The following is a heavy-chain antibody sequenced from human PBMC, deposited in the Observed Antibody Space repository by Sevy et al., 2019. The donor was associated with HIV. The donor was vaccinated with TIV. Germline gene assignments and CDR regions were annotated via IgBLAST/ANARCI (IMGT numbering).Heavy chain of an antibody. J-gene: IGHJ4*02. V-gene: IGHV3-11*01. CDR1: GFTFSDYY. D-gene: IGHD3-10*01. CDR3: ARQMVRGVTSP. CDR2: ISSSGSTI. Sequence: GGSLRLSCAASGFTFSDYYMSWIRQAPGKGLEWVSYISSSGSTIYYANSVTGRFTIARDNAKNSLFLQMNSLRAEDTAVYYCARQMVRGVTSPWGQGTLVTVSS.